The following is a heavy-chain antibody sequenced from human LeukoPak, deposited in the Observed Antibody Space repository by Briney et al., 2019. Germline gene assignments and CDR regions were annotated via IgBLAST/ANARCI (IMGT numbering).Heavy chain of an antibody. Sequence: KPSETLSLTCTVSGGSISSYYWNWIRQPPGKGLEWIGYIYYSGSTNYNPSLKSRVTISVDTSKNQFSLKLSSVTAADTAVYYCARTFSESYYYYGMDVWGQGTTVTVSS. CDR1: GGSISSYY. D-gene: IGHD1-26*01. CDR3: ARTFSESYYYYGMDV. V-gene: IGHV4-59*01. CDR2: IYYSGST. J-gene: IGHJ6*02.